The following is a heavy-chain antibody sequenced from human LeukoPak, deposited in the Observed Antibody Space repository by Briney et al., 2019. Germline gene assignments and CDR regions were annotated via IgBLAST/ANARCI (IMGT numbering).Heavy chain of an antibody. CDR2: MSNSGGST. V-gene: IGHV3-23*01. CDR1: GFTFSSYA. J-gene: IGHJ4*02. D-gene: IGHD6-6*01. Sequence: GGSLRLSCAASGFTFSSYAMNWVRQAPGKGLEWVSGMSNSGGSTYYADSVKGRFTISRDNSKNTLYLQMNSLRAEDTAVYYCAKETSSSFDYWGQGTLVTVSS. CDR3: AKETSSSFDY.